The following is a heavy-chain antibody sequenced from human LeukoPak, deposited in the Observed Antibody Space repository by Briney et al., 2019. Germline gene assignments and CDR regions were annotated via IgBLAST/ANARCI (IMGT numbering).Heavy chain of an antibody. CDR3: AKDRCSNGIGCYYYYMDV. V-gene: IGHV3-30*02. J-gene: IGHJ6*03. D-gene: IGHD2-8*01. Sequence: GGSVRLSCAASGFTFRSYCMHWVRQAPGKGLEWVAYIQYKGSNEQYAHAVKGRFRISRDSSKNRVYLQMDSLRCEDTAVYYCAKDRCSNGIGCYYYYMDVWGKGTTVSISS. CDR2: IQYKGSNE. CDR1: GFTFRSYC.